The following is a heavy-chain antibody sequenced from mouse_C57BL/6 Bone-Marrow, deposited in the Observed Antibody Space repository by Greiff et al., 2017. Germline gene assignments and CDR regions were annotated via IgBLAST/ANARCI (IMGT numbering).Heavy chain of an antibody. CDR3: ARCGPTMYDLDY. CDR2: IFPLDVST. D-gene: IGHD2-10*01. CDR1: AYTFTDPT. J-gene: IGHJ2*02. V-gene: IGHV1-78*01. Sequence: QFQLQQFDPELLNPGASLKIPSKVSAYTFTDPTIPWLQQSLAQALEGIGYIFPLDVSTNSNEKFKGKATWTADKSTSTAYMQLSSLTSEDSAVYCCARCGPTMYDLDYWGQGTSLTVSS.